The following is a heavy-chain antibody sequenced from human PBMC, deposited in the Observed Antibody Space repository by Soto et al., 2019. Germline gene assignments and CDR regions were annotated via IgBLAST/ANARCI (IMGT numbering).Heavy chain of an antibody. Sequence: GGCMRLSCAAPGFSFSSYGMPWVRQAPGKGLEWVAVISYDGSNKYYADSVKGRFTISRDNSKNTLYLQMNSLRAEDTAVYYCAQDQKQQLSGIFDYWGQGT. V-gene: IGHV3-30*18. D-gene: IGHD6-13*01. J-gene: IGHJ4*02. CDR1: GFSFSSYG. CDR3: AQDQKQQLSGIFDY. CDR2: ISYDGSNK.